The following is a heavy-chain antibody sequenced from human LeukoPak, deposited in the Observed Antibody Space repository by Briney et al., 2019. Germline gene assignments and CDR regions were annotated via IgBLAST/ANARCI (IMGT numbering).Heavy chain of an antibody. Sequence: ASVKVSCKASGYTFTGYYMHWVRQAPGQGLEWMGWINPNSGGTNYAQKFKGRVTMTRDTSISTAYMELSRLRSDDTAVYYGARKPKNYFGRSGYAFDIWGQGTMVTVSS. D-gene: IGHD3-22*01. CDR1: GYTFTGYY. CDR2: INPNSGGT. J-gene: IGHJ3*02. CDR3: ARKPKNYFGRSGYAFDI. V-gene: IGHV1-2*02.